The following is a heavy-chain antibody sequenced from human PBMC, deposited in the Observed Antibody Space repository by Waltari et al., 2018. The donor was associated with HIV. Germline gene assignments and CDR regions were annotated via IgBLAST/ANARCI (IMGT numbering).Heavy chain of an antibody. CDR1: GFTFSRYA. J-gene: IGHJ4*02. CDR2: ISKSSEYI. Sequence: EVQLVESGGGLAKPGGSLRLSCAASGFTFSRYAMNWVRQAPGKGLEWVAYISKSSEYIYYADSVKGRFTISRDNAKGSVFLHMDNLRDVDTAIYYCAATVTTRGTFDYWGQGTLV. V-gene: IGHV3-21*06. CDR3: AATVTTRGTFDY. D-gene: IGHD4-17*01.